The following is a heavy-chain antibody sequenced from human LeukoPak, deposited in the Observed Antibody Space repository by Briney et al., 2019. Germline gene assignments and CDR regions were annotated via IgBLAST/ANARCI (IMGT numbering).Heavy chain of an antibody. D-gene: IGHD3-3*01. J-gene: IGHJ4*02. CDR1: GFTFSSYS. CDR3: AKVSPINPSGYLDY. CDR2: ISSSSSYI. V-gene: IGHV3-21*01. Sequence: GGSLRLSCAASGFTFSSYSMNWVRQAPGKGLEWVSSISSSSSYIYYADSVKGRFTISRDNSKNTLYLQMNSLRAEDTAVYYCAKVSPINPSGYLDYWGQGTLVTVSS.